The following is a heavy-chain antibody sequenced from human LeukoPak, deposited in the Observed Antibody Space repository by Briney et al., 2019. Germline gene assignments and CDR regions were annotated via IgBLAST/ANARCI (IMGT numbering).Heavy chain of an antibody. J-gene: IGHJ2*01. D-gene: IGHD2-21*02. Sequence: GGSLRLSCAASGFTFSSYAMSWVRQAPGKGLEWVSTISGSGGSTDYADSEKGRFTLSRDNSKNTLFLQVNSLRADDTAVYYCAKFHSPGRVTHFYWYFDLWGRGTLVTVSS. V-gene: IGHV3-23*01. CDR3: AKFHSPGRVTHFYWYFDL. CDR1: GFTFSSYA. CDR2: ISGSGGST.